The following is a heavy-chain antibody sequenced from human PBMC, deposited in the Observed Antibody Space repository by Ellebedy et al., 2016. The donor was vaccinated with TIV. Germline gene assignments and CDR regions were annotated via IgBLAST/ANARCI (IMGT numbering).Heavy chain of an antibody. D-gene: IGHD3-22*01. CDR3: AKLSSYYYDTSGSPFDF. Sequence: GESLKISCAASGFTFSSYAMSWARQAPGKGLEWVSVISGGGGSTYYTDSVKGRFTISRDNSKNSLYLQMHSLRADDAAVYYCAKLSSYYYDTSGSPFDFWGQGTLVTVSS. CDR2: ISGGGGST. V-gene: IGHV3-23*01. J-gene: IGHJ4*02. CDR1: GFTFSSYA.